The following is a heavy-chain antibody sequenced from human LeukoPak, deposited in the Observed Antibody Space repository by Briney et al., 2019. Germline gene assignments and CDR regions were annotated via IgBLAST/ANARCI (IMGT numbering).Heavy chain of an antibody. V-gene: IGHV3-9*01. Sequence: GRSLRLSCAASGFTFDDYAMHWVRHAPGKGLEWVSGISWNSGSIGYADSVEGRFTISRDNAKNSLYLQMNSLRAEDTALYYCVRGPLSGSYHPPFDYWGQGTLVTVSS. CDR3: VRGPLSGSYHPPFDY. D-gene: IGHD3-10*01. CDR2: ISWNSGSI. J-gene: IGHJ4*02. CDR1: GFTFDDYA.